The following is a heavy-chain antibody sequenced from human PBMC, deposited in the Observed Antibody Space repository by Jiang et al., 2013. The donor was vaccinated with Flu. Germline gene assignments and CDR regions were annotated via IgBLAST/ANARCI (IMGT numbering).Heavy chain of an antibody. V-gene: IGHV1-3*01. Sequence: LEWMGWINAGNGNTKYSQKFQGRVTITRDTSASTAYMELSSLRSEDTAVYYCARDRWDAAVAGIVGWFDPWGQGTLVTVSS. D-gene: IGHD6-19*01. CDR2: INAGNGNT. CDR3: ARDRWDAAVAGIVGWFDP. J-gene: IGHJ5*02.